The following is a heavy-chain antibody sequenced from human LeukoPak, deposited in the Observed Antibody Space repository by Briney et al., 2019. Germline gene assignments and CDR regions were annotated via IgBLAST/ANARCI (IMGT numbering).Heavy chain of an antibody. CDR1: GFTFSSYG. J-gene: IGHJ4*02. CDR3: ASRIAAAGI. Sequence: GGSLRLSCAASGFTFSSYGMHWVRQAPGKGLEWVAVISYDGSNKYYADSVKGRFTISRDNSKNTLYLQMNSLRAEDTAVYYCASRIAAAGIWGQGTLVTVSS. V-gene: IGHV3-30*03. D-gene: IGHD6-13*01. CDR2: ISYDGSNK.